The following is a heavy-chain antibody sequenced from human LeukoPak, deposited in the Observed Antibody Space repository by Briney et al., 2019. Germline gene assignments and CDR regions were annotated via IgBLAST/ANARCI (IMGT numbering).Heavy chain of an antibody. Sequence: GGSLRLSCAASGFTFSSYGMHWVRQAPGKGLEWVAVISYDGSNKYYADSVKGRFTMSRDNSKNSLFLQMNSLRAEDTALYYCARIGSAAFTDYWGQGTLVTVSS. CDR1: GFTFSSYG. CDR2: ISYDGSNK. CDR3: ARIGSAAFTDY. D-gene: IGHD3-3*02. J-gene: IGHJ4*02. V-gene: IGHV3-30*03.